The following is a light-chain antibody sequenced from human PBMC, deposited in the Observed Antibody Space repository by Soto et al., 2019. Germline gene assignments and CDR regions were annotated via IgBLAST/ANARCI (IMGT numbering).Light chain of an antibody. CDR3: AAWDESLSGYV. J-gene: IGLJ1*01. V-gene: IGLV1-47*01. CDR2: RNN. CDR1: SFNIGTNL. Sequence: QSVLTQPPSASGTPGQRVTISCSGSSFNIGTNLVYWYQQLPGTAPKVLIYRNNQRPSGVPDRFSGAKSGTSASLAISGLRSEDEADYYCAAWDESLSGYVFGTGTKLTVL.